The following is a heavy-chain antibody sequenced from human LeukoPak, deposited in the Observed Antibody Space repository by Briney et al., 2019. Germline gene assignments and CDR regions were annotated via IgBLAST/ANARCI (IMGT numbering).Heavy chain of an antibody. V-gene: IGHV4-34*01. J-gene: IGHJ2*01. CDR3: ARRIAVAPGGYFDL. CDR2: INHSGST. D-gene: IGHD6-19*01. CDR1: GGSFSGYY. Sequence: PSETLSLTCAVYGGSFSGYYWSWIRQPPGKGLEWIGEINHSGSTNYNPSLKSRVTISVDTSKNQFSLKLSSVTAADTAVYYCARRIAVAPGGYFDLWGRGTLVTVSS.